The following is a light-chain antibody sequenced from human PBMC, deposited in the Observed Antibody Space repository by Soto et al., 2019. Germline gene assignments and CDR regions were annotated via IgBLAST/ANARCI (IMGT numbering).Light chain of an antibody. CDR3: CSYAGSRV. CDR2: EVN. J-gene: IGLJ3*02. Sequence: QSALTQPPSASGSPGQSVTIPCAGTSTDVGEYNYVSWYQQHPGKVPKLIIFEVNKRPSGVPDRFSGSKSGDTASLTVSGLQAEDEADYYCCSYAGSRVFGGGTKLTVL. V-gene: IGLV2-8*01. CDR1: STDVGEYNY.